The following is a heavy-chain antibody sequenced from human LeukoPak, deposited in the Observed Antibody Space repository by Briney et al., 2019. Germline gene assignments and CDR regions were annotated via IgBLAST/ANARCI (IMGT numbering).Heavy chain of an antibody. CDR3: AKVATKGNYYDSSGYSLDY. J-gene: IGHJ4*02. CDR2: NSSGGDTT. D-gene: IGHD3-22*01. Sequence: GGSLRLSCAASGFTFSAYGMSWVRQAPGKGLEWVSHNSSGGDTTYYADSVKGRFTISRDNSKNTLYLQMNSLRAEDTAVFYCAKVATKGNYYDSSGYSLDYWGQGTLVTVSS. V-gene: IGHV3-23*01. CDR1: GFTFSAYG.